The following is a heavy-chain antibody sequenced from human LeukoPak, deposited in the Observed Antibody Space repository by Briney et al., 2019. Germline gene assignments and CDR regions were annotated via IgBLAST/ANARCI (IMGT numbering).Heavy chain of an antibody. CDR2: ISSSSSYI. Sequence: GGSLRLSCAASGFTFSSYSMNWVRRAPGKGLEWVSSISSSSSYIYYADSVKGRFTISRDNAKNSLYLQMNSLRAEDTAVYYCARGYLRYFDWLLRDYYYYYMDVWGKGTTVTISS. CDR3: ARGYLRYFDWLLRDYYYYYMDV. V-gene: IGHV3-21*01. D-gene: IGHD3-9*01. J-gene: IGHJ6*03. CDR1: GFTFSSYS.